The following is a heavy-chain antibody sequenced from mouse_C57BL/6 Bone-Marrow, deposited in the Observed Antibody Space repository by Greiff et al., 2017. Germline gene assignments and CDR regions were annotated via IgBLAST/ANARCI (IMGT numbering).Heavy chain of an antibody. J-gene: IGHJ4*01. D-gene: IGHD3-2*02. Sequence: VQLQQSGAELARPGASVKLSCKASGYTFTSYGISWVKQRTGQGLEWIGEIYPRSGNTYYNEKFKGKATLTADKSSSTAYMELRSLTSEDSAVYFCARREAAQALYAMDYWGQGTSVTVSS. CDR1: GYTFTSYG. CDR2: IYPRSGNT. V-gene: IGHV1-81*01. CDR3: ARREAAQALYAMDY.